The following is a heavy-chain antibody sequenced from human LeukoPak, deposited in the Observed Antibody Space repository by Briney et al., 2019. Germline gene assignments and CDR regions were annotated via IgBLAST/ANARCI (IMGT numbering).Heavy chain of an antibody. CDR1: GFTFSSYW. V-gene: IGHV3-7*01. J-gene: IGHJ6*03. Sequence: GGSLRLSCAASGFTFSSYWMSWVRQAPGKGLEWVANIKQDGSEKYYVDSVKGRFTISRYNAKNSLYLQMNSLRAEDTAVYYCARDSAYYDFWSGYSYYYYMDVWGKGTTVTVSS. CDR3: ARDSAYYDFWSGYSYYYYMDV. D-gene: IGHD3-3*01. CDR2: IKQDGSEK.